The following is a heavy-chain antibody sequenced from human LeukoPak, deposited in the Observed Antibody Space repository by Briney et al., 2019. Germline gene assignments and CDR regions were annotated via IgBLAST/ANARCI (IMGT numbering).Heavy chain of an antibody. CDR1: GGSISSSSYY. CDR2: IYYSGST. Sequence: SETLSLTCTVSGGSISSSSYYWGWIRQPPGKGLEWIGSIYYSGSTYYNPSLKSRVTISVDTSKNQFSLKLSPVTAADTAVYYCAVQYSDQNYWGQGTLVTVSS. V-gene: IGHV4-39*07. J-gene: IGHJ4*02. D-gene: IGHD6-6*01. CDR3: AVQYSDQNY.